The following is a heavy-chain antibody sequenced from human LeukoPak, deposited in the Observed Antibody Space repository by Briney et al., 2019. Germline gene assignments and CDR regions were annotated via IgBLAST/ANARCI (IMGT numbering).Heavy chain of an antibody. CDR2: IWYDGSNK. CDR3: ARWELRGDAFDI. J-gene: IGHJ3*02. V-gene: IGHV3-33*01. Sequence: PGGSLRLSCAASGFTFSSYGMHWVRQAPGKGLAWVAVIWYDGSNKYYADSVKGRFTISRDNSKNTLYLQMNSLRAEDTAVYYCARWELRGDAFDIWGQGTMVTVSS. D-gene: IGHD1-26*01. CDR1: GFTFSSYG.